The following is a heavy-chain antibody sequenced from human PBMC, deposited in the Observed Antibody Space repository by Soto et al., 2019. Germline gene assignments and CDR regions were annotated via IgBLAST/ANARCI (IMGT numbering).Heavy chain of an antibody. CDR2: ISSDGNNK. V-gene: IGHV3-30*18. CDR1: GFTFDSHG. CDR3: AKDLLPNTVPTWGS. D-gene: IGHD4-17*01. Sequence: QVQLVESGGGAVQPGRSLRLSCAASGFTFDSHGMHWVRHALGKGLEWVAVISSDGNNKYYADSVKGRFTISRDNFNNILYLQISTLRAEEPAVYYGAKDLLPNTVPTWGSGGRGTLVTVSS. J-gene: IGHJ2*01.